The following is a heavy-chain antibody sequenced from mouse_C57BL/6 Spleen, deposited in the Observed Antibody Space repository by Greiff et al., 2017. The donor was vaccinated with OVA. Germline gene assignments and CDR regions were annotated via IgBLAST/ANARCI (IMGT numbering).Heavy chain of an antibody. CDR2: ISNGGGST. CDR1: GFTFSDYY. V-gene: IGHV5-12*01. Sequence: EVHLVESGGGLVQPGGSLKLSCAASGFTFSDYYMHWVRQTPEQRLEWVAYISNGGGSTYYPDTVKGRFTISRDNAKNTLYLQMSRLKSEDTAMYCCGRHPYGYAMDYWGQGTSVTVSS. D-gene: IGHD1-1*02. CDR3: GRHPYGYAMDY. J-gene: IGHJ4*01.